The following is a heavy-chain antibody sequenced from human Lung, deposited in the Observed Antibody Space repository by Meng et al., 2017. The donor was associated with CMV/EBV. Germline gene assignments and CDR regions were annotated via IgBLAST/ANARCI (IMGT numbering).Heavy chain of an antibody. CDR1: GGSISSGDYY. Sequence: LXXTVSGGSISSGDYYWSWIRQHPGKGLEWIGHIYYSGNTYYSPSLKSRVTVSVDTSKNQFSLKPSSVTAADTAVYYCARDPGGYCRNTNCPRWFDPWGQGXLVTVSS. CDR3: ARDPGGYCRNTNCPRWFDP. V-gene: IGHV4-31*03. J-gene: IGHJ5*02. CDR2: IYYSGNT. D-gene: IGHD2-2*01.